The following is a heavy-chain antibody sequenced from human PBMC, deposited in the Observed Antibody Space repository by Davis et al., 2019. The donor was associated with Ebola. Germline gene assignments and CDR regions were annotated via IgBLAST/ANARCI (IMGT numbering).Heavy chain of an antibody. CDR2: ISAYNGNT. D-gene: IGHD2-15*01. V-gene: IGHV1-18*01. CDR1: GYTFTNYA. CDR3: ARVRVAATHDY. J-gene: IGHJ4*02. Sequence: ASVKVSCKASGYTFTNYAIHWERQAPGQGLEWMGWISAYNGNTNYAQKLQGRVTMTTDTSTSTAYMELRSLRSDDTAVYYCARVRVAATHDYWGQGTLVTVSS.